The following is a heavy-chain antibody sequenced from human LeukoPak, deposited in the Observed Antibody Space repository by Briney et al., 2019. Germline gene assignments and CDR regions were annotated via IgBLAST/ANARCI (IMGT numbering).Heavy chain of an antibody. CDR3: ARHDSNYVGYFDN. CDR2: IYASGNT. V-gene: IGHV4-4*09. D-gene: IGHD1-7*01. J-gene: IGHJ4*02. CDR1: GGFINNYY. Sequence: PSETLSLTCTVSGGFINNYYWSWIRQPPGKGLEWLGYIYASGNTKFNPALKTRVTISVDTSKNQFSLKLSSVTAADTAVYYCARHDSNYVGYFDNWGQGTLVTVAS.